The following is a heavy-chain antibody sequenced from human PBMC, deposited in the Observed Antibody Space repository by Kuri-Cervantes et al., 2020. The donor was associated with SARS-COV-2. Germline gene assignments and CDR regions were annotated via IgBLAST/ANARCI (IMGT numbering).Heavy chain of an antibody. J-gene: IGHJ5*02. CDR2: IYYSGST. CDR3: ARSALMYYYDSSGSTFDP. D-gene: IGHD3-22*01. Sequence: SETLSLTCTVSGGSISSSSYYWGWIRQPPGKGLEWIGSIYYSGSTYYNPSLKSRVTISVDTSKNQFSLKLSSVTAADTAVYYCARSALMYYYDSSGSTFDPWGQGTLVTVSS. CDR1: GGSISSSSYY. V-gene: IGHV4-39*01.